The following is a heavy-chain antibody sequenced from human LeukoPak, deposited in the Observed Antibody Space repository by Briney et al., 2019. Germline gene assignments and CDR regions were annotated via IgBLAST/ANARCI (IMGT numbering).Heavy chain of an antibody. V-gene: IGHV3-30*04. CDR3: ARDPYYYDSSGYYPDY. CDR2: ISYDGSNK. D-gene: IGHD3-22*01. Sequence: GGSLSLSCAASGFSFSSYSMHRVRQSPGKGLEWRAVISYDGSNKYYADSVKGRFTISRDNSKNTLYLQMNSLRAEDTAVYYCARDPYYYDSSGYYPDYWGQGTLVTVSS. J-gene: IGHJ4*02. CDR1: GFSFSSYS.